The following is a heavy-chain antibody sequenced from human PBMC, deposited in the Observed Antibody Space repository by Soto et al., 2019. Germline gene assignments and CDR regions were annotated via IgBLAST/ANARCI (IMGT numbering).Heavy chain of an antibody. CDR3: ARWQRLARRYFAY. J-gene: IGHJ4*02. Sequence: KPGGSLRLSCAASGFTFSDYYMNWIRQAPGKGLEWVSCISSTGSTIYYADSMKGRFTISRDNATNSLYLQMNSLRAEDTAVYFCARWQRLARRYFAYWGQGTLVTVSS. V-gene: IGHV3-11*01. CDR1: GFTFSDYY. CDR2: ISSTGSTI. D-gene: IGHD1-1*01.